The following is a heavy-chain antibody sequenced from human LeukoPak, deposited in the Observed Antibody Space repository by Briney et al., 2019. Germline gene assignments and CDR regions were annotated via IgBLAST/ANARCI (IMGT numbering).Heavy chain of an antibody. CDR1: GFTVSSNY. Sequence: GGSLRLSCAASGFTVSSNYMSWVRQAPGKGLEWVSVIYSGGSTYYADSVKGRFTISRDNSKNTLYLQMNSLRAEDTAVYYCARVGTYYDILTGYSPKGAFDYWGQGSLVTVSS. CDR3: ARVGTYYDILTGYSPKGAFDY. V-gene: IGHV3-66*01. D-gene: IGHD3-9*01. CDR2: IYSGGST. J-gene: IGHJ4*02.